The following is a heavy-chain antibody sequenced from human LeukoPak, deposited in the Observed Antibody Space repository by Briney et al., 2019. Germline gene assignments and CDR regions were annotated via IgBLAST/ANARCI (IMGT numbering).Heavy chain of an antibody. CDR3: ARGVYFSSSALDY. Sequence: GESLRLSCAASGFPFSTYWMSRVRQAPGKGLEWVANINQDGTEKYYVDSVKGRFTISRDYAKNTLYLQLNSLRAEDTALYFCARGVYFSSSALDYWGQGTLVTVSS. CDR1: GFPFSTYW. V-gene: IGHV3-7*03. D-gene: IGHD6-13*01. J-gene: IGHJ4*02. CDR2: INQDGTEK.